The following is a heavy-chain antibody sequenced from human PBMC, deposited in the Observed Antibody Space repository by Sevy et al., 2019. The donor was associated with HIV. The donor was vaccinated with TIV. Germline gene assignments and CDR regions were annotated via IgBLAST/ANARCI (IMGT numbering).Heavy chain of an antibody. CDR1: GYTFTNYA. J-gene: IGHJ3*02. V-gene: IGHV7-4-1*02. D-gene: IGHD5-12*01. CDR3: TRGFIGYNSGDAFDI. Sequence: ASVKVSCKASGYTFTNYAMNWVRQAPGQGLQWMGWINTNTGNPTYAQAFTGRFVFSLDTSVSTSYLQISSLKAGDTAVYYCTRGFIGYNSGDAFDIWGQGTMVTV. CDR2: INTNTGNP.